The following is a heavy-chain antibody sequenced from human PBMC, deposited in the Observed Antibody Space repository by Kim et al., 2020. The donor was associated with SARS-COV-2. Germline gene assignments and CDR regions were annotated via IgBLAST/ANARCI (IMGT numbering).Heavy chain of an antibody. Sequence: GGSLRLSCVASGFGFSNNAMGWVRQAPGKGLEWVSSICGTGTDMYYADSVRGRFTISRDIGKNTLYLQMNSLRADDTARYYCGKDICEYSAMDSWGQGTT. CDR3: GKDICEYSAMDS. CDR1: GFGFSNNA. J-gene: IGHJ6*02. CDR2: ICGTGTDM. V-gene: IGHV3-23*01. D-gene: IGHD5-18*01.